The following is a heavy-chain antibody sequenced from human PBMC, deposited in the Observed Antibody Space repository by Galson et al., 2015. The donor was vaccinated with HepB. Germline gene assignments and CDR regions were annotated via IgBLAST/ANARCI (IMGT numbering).Heavy chain of an antibody. CDR1: GLTLSSHA. Sequence: SLRLSCAASGLTLSSHAMSWVRPAPGKGLEWVSAISGSGGSTYYADSVKGRFTISRDNSKNTLDLQMNSLRAEDTAVYYCTKEIGYCSGGTCYRRENYFDFWGQGTLVTVSS. CDR2: ISGSGGST. D-gene: IGHD2-15*01. CDR3: TKEIGYCSGGTCYRRENYFDF. J-gene: IGHJ4*02. V-gene: IGHV3-23*01.